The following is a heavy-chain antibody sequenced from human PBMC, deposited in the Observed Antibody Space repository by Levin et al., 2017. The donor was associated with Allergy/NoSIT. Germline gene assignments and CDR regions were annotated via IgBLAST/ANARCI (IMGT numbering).Heavy chain of an antibody. V-gene: IGHV4-30-4*01. CDR1: GGSISSGDYY. J-gene: IGHJ4*02. D-gene: IGHD3-10*01. CDR3: ARASKGWGWFGELNY. CDR2: IYYSGST. Sequence: SETLSLTCTVSGGSISSGDYYWSWIRQPPGRGLEWIGYIYYSGSTYYNPSLKSRVTISVDTSKNQFSLKLSSVTAADTAVYYCARASKGWGWFGELNYWGQGTLVTVSS.